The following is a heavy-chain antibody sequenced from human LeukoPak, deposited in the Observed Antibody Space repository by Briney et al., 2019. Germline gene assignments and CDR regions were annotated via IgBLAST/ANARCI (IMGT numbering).Heavy chain of an antibody. CDR2: ISSSSSTI. D-gene: IGHD3-16*02. Sequence: GGSLRLSCAASGFTFSSYSMNWVRQAPGKGLEWVSYISSSSSTIYYADPVKGRFTISRDNAKNSLYLQMNSLRAEDTAVYYCARDGRAFGGVIVMRYWGQGTLVTVSS. V-gene: IGHV3-48*01. CDR1: GFTFSSYS. CDR3: ARDGRAFGGVIVMRY. J-gene: IGHJ4*02.